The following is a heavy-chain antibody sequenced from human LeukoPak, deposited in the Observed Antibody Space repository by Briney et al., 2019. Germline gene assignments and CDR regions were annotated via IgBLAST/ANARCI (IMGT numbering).Heavy chain of an antibody. CDR1: GYTFTSYY. V-gene: IGHV1-46*01. Sequence: ASVKVSCKASGYTFTSYYMHWVRQAPGQGLEWMGIINPSDDSTSYAQKFQGRVTMTRDTSTSTVYMELSSLRSEDTAVYYCAKGGHVAHLINFDYWGQGTLSPSPQ. J-gene: IGHJ4*02. CDR3: AKGGHVAHLINFDY. D-gene: IGHD2-21*01. CDR2: INPSDDST.